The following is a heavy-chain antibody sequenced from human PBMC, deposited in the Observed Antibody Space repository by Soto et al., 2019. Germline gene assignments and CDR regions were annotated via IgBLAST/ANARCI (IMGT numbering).Heavy chain of an antibody. J-gene: IGHJ4*01. CDR1: GGSISSGGYY. CDR2: IYYSGST. D-gene: IGHD3-22*01. V-gene: IGHV4-31*03. Sequence: PSETLSLTCTVSGGSISSGGYYWSWIRQHPGKGLEWIGYIYYSGSTYYNPSLKSRVTISVDTSKNQFSLKLSSVTAADTAVYYCARAGVCHDSSVPMFDNWGQEALENVSS. CDR3: ARAGVCHDSSVPMFDN.